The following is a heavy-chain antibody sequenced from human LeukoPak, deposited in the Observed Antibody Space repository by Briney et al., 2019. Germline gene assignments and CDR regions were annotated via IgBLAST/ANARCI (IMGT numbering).Heavy chain of an antibody. CDR1: GFTFSSYW. V-gene: IGHV3-7*04. J-gene: IGHJ4*02. CDR2: IKQDGSEK. CDR3: ARQYSSSWTGYYFDY. D-gene: IGHD6-13*01. Sequence: PGGSLRLSCAASGFTFSSYWMSWVRQAPGNGRKGGANIKQDGSEKYYVDSGKVRFTISRDNAQNSLYLQMHSLRAEDTAVYYCARQYSSSWTGYYFDYWGQGTLVTVSS.